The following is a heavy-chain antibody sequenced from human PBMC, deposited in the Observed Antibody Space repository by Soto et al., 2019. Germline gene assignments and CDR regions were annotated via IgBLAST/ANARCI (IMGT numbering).Heavy chain of an antibody. Sequence: GGSLRLSCAASGFTFSSYAMSWVRQAPGKXLEWVSAISGSGGSTYYADSVKGRFTISRDNSKNTLYLQMSSLRAEDTAVYYCAKDQFRTGWFTHTEHFQHWGQGPLVTVSS. CDR1: GFTFSSYA. CDR2: ISGSGGST. CDR3: AKDQFRTGWFTHTEHFQH. V-gene: IGHV3-23*01. J-gene: IGHJ1*01. D-gene: IGHD6-19*01.